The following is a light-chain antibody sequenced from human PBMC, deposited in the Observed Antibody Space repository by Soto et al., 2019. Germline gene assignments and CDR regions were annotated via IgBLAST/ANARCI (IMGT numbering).Light chain of an antibody. CDR1: QSVSSSY. V-gene: IGKV3-20*01. Sequence: EIVLTQSPGTLSLSPGERATFSCRASQSVSSSYIAWYQQKRGQAPRRLIYGASIRATGIPDRFSGSGSGTDFTLTISRLEPEDCALYYCQQYHTSPLSFGQGTKGAIK. CDR3: QQYHTSPLS. CDR2: GAS. J-gene: IGKJ1*01.